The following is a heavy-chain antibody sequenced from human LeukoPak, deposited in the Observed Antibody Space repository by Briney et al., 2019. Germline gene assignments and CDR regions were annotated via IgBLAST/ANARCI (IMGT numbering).Heavy chain of an antibody. J-gene: IGHJ4*02. Sequence: GGSLRLFCAASGFTFSSSWMHWVRQAPGKGLVWVSRINSDGSSTTYADSVKGRFTISRDNAKNTLYLQMNSLRAEDTAVYYCTRDWYSSSDHWGQGTLVTVSS. CDR3: TRDWYSSSDH. CDR1: GFTFSSSW. D-gene: IGHD6-6*01. V-gene: IGHV3-74*01. CDR2: INSDGSST.